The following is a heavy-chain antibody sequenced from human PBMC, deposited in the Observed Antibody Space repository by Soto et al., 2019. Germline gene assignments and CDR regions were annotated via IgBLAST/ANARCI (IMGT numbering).Heavy chain of an antibody. Sequence: LRLSCAASGFTFSSYAMTWVRQAPGKGLEWVSGVSGTGGSAYYADSVKGQFTISRDKSTNTLYLHMNSLRAEDTAVYYCARGSAYSDYDLEYWGQGTLVTVSS. CDR1: GFTFSSYA. CDR3: ARGSAYSDYDLEY. D-gene: IGHD4-17*01. J-gene: IGHJ4*02. CDR2: VSGTGGSA. V-gene: IGHV3-23*01.